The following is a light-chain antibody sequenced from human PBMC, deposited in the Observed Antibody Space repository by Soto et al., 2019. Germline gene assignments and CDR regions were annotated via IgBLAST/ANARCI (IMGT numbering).Light chain of an antibody. CDR2: GAS. CDR1: QSVNSNY. J-gene: IGKJ1*01. V-gene: IGKV3-20*01. CDR3: QQYGSSPKT. Sequence: EIVLTQSPGTLSLSPGERATLSCRASQSVNSNYLAWYQQKPGQAPRLLFSGASSRATGIPDRFSGSGSGTVFTLTISRLEPEDFAVYYCQQYGSSPKTFGQGTKVDIK.